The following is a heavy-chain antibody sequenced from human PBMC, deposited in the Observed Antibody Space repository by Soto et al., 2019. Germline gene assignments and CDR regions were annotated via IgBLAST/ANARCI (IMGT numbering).Heavy chain of an antibody. Sequence: GGSLRLSCTGSGCTFDDFAINWVRQAPGKGLEWVGLIRNQTYLETTEYAASVKGRFTISRDDSKSIAYLQMNSLKTEDTAVYYCTRATYSSGWLKYYYYYGMDVWGQGTTVTVSS. CDR1: GCTFDDFA. CDR2: IRNQTYLETT. D-gene: IGHD6-19*01. J-gene: IGHJ6*02. V-gene: IGHV3-49*04. CDR3: TRATYSSGWLKYYYYYGMDV.